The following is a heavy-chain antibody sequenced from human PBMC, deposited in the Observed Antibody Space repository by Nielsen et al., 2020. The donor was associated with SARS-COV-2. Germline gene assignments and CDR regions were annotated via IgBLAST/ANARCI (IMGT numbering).Heavy chain of an antibody. V-gene: IGHV3-23*01. CDR2: ISASGGST. CDR1: GFTFSTYA. J-gene: IGHJ4*02. Sequence: GESLKISCAASGFTFSTYAMSWVRQAPGKGLEWVSAISASGGSTYYGDSVKGRFTISRDNSKNTLYLQMNSLRAEDTAVYYCASEIVVAPYNWGQGTLVTVSS. D-gene: IGHD3-22*01. CDR3: ASEIVVAPYN.